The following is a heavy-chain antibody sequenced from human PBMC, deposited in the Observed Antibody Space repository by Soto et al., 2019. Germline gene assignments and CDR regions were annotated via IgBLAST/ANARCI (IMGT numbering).Heavy chain of an antibody. V-gene: IGHV1-69*13. CDR1: GGTFSSYA. CDR2: IIPIFGTA. J-gene: IGHJ6*02. CDR3: AKMKHSSGGPYYGMDV. Sequence: ASVKVSCKASGGTFSSYAISLVRQAPGQGLEWMGGIIPIFGTANYAQKFQGRVTITADESTSTAYMELSSLRSEDTAVYYCAKMKHSSGGPYYGMDVWGQGTTVTVSS. D-gene: IGHD6-19*01.